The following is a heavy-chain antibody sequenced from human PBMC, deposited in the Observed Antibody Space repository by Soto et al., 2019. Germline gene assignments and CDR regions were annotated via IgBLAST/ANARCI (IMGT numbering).Heavy chain of an antibody. D-gene: IGHD1-1*01. J-gene: IGHJ4*02. CDR2: IYWDDDK. V-gene: IGHV2-5*02. CDR1: EFSLTTSGEG. Sequence: QITLKESGPTLVKPTQTLTLTCTFSEFSLTTSGEGVAWIRQPPGKALEWLAIIYWDDDKRYNPSLKSRLTVTKDTSKSQVVLTMTNMDPVDTATYYCAHTRGGGNSALIDYWGQGTLVSVSS. CDR3: AHTRGGGNSALIDY.